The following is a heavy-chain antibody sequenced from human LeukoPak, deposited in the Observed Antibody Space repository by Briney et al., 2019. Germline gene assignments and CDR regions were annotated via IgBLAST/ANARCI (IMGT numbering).Heavy chain of an antibody. V-gene: IGHV1-46*01. J-gene: IGHJ3*02. CDR1: GYTFTSYY. D-gene: IGHD6-13*01. CDR2: INPSGGST. CDR3: ASRYNSSWYAFDI. Sequence: ASVKVSCKASGYTFTSYYMHWVRQAPGQGLEWMGMINPSGGSTSYAQKFQGRVTITTDESTSTAYMELSSLRSEDTAVYYCASRYNSSWYAFDIWGQGTMVTVSS.